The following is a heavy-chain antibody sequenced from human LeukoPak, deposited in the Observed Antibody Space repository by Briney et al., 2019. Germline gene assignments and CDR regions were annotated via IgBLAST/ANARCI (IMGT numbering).Heavy chain of an antibody. V-gene: IGHV4-59*01. CDR1: GGSISGYY. J-gene: IGHJ4*02. CDR2: IYYSGST. Sequence: PSETLSLTCTVSGGSISGYYWSWIRQPPGKGLEWIGYIYYSGSTNSNPSLKSRVTISVDTSKNQFSLRLSSVTAADTAVYYCARGKYYYYFDYWGQRTLLTVSS. D-gene: IGHD2/OR15-2a*01. CDR3: ARGKYYYYFDY.